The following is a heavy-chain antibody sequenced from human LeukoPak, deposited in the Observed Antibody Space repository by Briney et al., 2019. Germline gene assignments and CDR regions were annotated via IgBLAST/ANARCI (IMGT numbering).Heavy chain of an antibody. J-gene: IGHJ5*02. CDR2: INHSGST. CDR1: GGSFSGYY. V-gene: IGHV4-34*01. CDR3: ARGDYGDYGFDP. Sequence: SETLSLTCAVYGGSFSGYYWSWIRQPPGKGLEWIGEINHSGSTYYNPSLKSRLTISIDTSKNQFSLKLSSVTAADTAVYYCARGDYGDYGFDPWGQGTQVIVSP. D-gene: IGHD4-17*01.